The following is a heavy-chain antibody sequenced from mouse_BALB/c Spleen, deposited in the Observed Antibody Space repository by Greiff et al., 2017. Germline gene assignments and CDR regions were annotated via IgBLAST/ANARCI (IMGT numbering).Heavy chain of an antibody. V-gene: IGHV1S29*02. Sequence: EVKLQQSGPELVKPGASVKISCKASGYTFTDYNMHWVKQSHGKSLEWIGYIYPYNGGTGYNQKFKSKATLTVDNSSSTAYMELRSLTSEDSAVYYCAREAYYGNFPFAYWGQGTLVTVSA. D-gene: IGHD2-10*01. CDR1: GYTFTDYN. CDR3: AREAYYGNFPFAY. J-gene: IGHJ3*01. CDR2: IYPYNGGT.